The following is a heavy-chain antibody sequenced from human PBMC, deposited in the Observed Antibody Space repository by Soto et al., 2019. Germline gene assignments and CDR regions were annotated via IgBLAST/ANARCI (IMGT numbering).Heavy chain of an antibody. CDR2: ISYDGSNK. J-gene: IGHJ4*02. D-gene: IGHD5-12*01. CDR3: AKDRDPGYSGYYSLDY. V-gene: IGHV3-30*18. Sequence: GGSLRLSCAASGFTFSSYGMHWVRQAPGKGLEWVAVISYDGSNKYYADSVKGRFTISRDNSKNTLYLQMNSLRAEDTAVYYCAKDRDPGYSGYYSLDYWGQGTLVTVSS. CDR1: GFTFSSYG.